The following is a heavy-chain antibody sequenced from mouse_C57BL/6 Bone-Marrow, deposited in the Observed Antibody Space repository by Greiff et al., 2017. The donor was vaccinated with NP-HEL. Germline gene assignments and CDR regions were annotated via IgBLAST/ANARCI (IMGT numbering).Heavy chain of an antibody. CDR3: AMPHSYVSSYDYAMYY. V-gene: IGHV1-47*01. CDR1: GYTFTTYP. J-gene: IGHJ4*01. D-gene: IGHD1-1*01. CDR2: FHPYNDDT. Sequence: QVQLQQSGAELVKPGASVKMSCKASGYTFTTYPIEWMKQNHGTSLEWIGNFHPYNDDTKYNEKFKGKATLTVEKSSSPVYLERSRLTSEDSAVYYGAMPHSYVSSYDYAMYYWGQGTSVTFAS.